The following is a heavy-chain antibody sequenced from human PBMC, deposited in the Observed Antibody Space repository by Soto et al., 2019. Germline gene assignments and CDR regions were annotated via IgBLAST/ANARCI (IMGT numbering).Heavy chain of an antibody. D-gene: IGHD3-22*01. CDR2: INPSGGST. Sequence: ASVKVSWKASGYTFTSYYMNWVRQAPGQGLEWMGIINPSGGSTSYAQKFQGRVTMTRDTSTSTVYMELSSLRSEDTAVYYCARDYYGSSGYYYFRGHYYFDYWGQGTLVTVSS. V-gene: IGHV1-46*03. J-gene: IGHJ4*02. CDR1: GYTFTSYY. CDR3: ARDYYGSSGYYYFRGHYYFDY.